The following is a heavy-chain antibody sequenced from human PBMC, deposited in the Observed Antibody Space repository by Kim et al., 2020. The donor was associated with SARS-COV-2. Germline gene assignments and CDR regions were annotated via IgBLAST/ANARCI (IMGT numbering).Heavy chain of an antibody. CDR1: GFSFSSYG. D-gene: IGHD6-19*01. V-gene: IGHV3-33*01. CDR3: ARELHTSGWNVFDS. Sequence: GGSLRLSCSASGFSFSSYGIHWVRQAPGKGLEWVAVIWAEGNNKYYGNSVKGRFTISRDNSKNTVFLEMNSLRVEDTAVYYCARELHTSGWNVFDSWGQG. J-gene: IGHJ5*02. CDR2: IWAEGNNK.